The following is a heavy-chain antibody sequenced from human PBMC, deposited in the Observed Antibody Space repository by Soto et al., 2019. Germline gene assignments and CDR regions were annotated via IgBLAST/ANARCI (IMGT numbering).Heavy chain of an antibody. Sequence: SVKVSCKVSGYTLTELSMHWVRQAPGKGLEWMGGFDPEDGETIYAQKFQGRVTMTEDTSTDTAYMELSSLRSEDTAVYYCATTYSSSWYTSFDYWGQGTLVTVSS. V-gene: IGHV1-24*01. CDR2: FDPEDGET. CDR3: ATTYSSSWYTSFDY. D-gene: IGHD6-13*01. CDR1: GYTLTELS. J-gene: IGHJ4*02.